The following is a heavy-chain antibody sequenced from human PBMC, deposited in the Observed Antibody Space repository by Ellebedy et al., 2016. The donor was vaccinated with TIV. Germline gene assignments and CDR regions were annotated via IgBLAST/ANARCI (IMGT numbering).Heavy chain of an antibody. CDR3: TGDTGWLLLH. D-gene: IGHD6-19*01. CDR1: GFTFSSYW. V-gene: IGHV3-7*03. CDR2: IKQDGSET. Sequence: GGSLRLSXAASGFTFSSYWMSWVRQAPGKGLEWVAIIKQDGSETYYVDSVKGRFTISRDNAKNSLYLQMNSLRPEDTAVYYCTGDTGWLLLHWGQGTLGIVSS. J-gene: IGHJ1*01.